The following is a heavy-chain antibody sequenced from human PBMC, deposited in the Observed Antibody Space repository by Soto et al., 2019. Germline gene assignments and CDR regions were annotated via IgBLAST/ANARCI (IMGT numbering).Heavy chain of an antibody. V-gene: IGHV1-69*13. CDR1: GGTFSSYA. CDR3: ARASYYYDSSGYSNYYGMDV. J-gene: IGHJ6*02. D-gene: IGHD3-22*01. Sequence: SVKVSCKASGGTFSSYAISWVRQAPGQGLEWMGGIIPIFGTANYAQKFQGRVTITADESTSTAYMELSSLRSDDTAVYYCARASYYYDSSGYSNYYGMDVWGQGTTVTVSS. CDR2: IIPIFGTA.